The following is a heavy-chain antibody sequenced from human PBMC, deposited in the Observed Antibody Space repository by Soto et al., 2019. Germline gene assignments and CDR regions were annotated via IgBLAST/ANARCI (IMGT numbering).Heavy chain of an antibody. CDR1: GFTFTSSA. V-gene: IGHV1-58*01. CDR3: AAAAGTTDFDY. D-gene: IGHD3-10*01. Sequence: QMQLVQSGPEVKKPGTSVKVSCKASGFTFTSSAVQWVRQARGQRLEWIGWIVVGSGNTNYAEKFQERVTITRDMSTSTAYMELSSLRSVVTAVYYCAAAAGTTDFDYWGQGTLVNVSS. J-gene: IGHJ4*02. CDR2: IVVGSGNT.